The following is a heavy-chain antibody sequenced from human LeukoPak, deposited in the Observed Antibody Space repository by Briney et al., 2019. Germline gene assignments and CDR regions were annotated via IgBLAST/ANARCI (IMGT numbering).Heavy chain of an antibody. CDR2: IRYDGSNK. J-gene: IGHJ4*02. V-gene: IGHV3-30*02. CDR1: GFTFSSYG. CDR3: AKDRMTTVTTDFDY. D-gene: IGHD4-17*01. Sequence: GSLLLSCAASGFTFSSYGMHWVRQAPGKGLEWVAFIRYDGSNKYYADSVKGRFTISRDNSKNTLYLQMNSLRAEDTAVYYCAKDRMTTVTTDFDYWGQGTLVTVSS.